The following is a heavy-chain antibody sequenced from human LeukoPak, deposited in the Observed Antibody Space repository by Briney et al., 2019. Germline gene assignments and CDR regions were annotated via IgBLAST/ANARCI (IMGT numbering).Heavy chain of an antibody. CDR2: IYYSGST. J-gene: IGHJ6*03. D-gene: IGHD1-26*01. CDR3: ARDPRWEGYYYYYMDV. CDR1: GGSISSSSYY. V-gene: IGHV4-39*07. Sequence: SETLSLTCTVSGGSISSSSYYWGWIRQPPGKGLEWIGSIYYSGSTYYNPSLKSRVTISVDTSKNQFSLKLSSVTAAVTAVYYCARDPRWEGYYYYYMDVWGKGTTVTVSS.